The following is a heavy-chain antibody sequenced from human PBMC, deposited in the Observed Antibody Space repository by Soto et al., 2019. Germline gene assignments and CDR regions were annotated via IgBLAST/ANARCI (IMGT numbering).Heavy chain of an antibody. V-gene: IGHV3-21*01. Sequence: EVQLVESGGRLVKPGGSLRLSCAASGFTFSSYSMNWVRQAPGKGLEWVSSISSSSSYIYYADSVKGRFTISRDNAKNSLYLQMNSLRAEDTAVYYCARTTDYYDSSGYYANFDYWGQGTLVTVSS. D-gene: IGHD3-22*01. J-gene: IGHJ4*02. CDR3: ARTTDYYDSSGYYANFDY. CDR2: ISSSSSYI. CDR1: GFTFSSYS.